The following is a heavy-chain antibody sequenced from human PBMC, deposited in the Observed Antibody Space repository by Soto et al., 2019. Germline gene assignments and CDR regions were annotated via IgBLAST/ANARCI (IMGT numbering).Heavy chain of an antibody. D-gene: IGHD3-3*01. Sequence: SETLSLTCTVSGGSISSGGYYWSWIRQHPGKGLEWIGYIYYSGSTYYNPSLKSRVTISVDTSKNQFSLKLSSVTAADTAVYYCARDYPNYDFWSGPYGMDVWGQGTTVTVSS. CDR3: ARDYPNYDFWSGPYGMDV. CDR2: IYYSGST. V-gene: IGHV4-31*03. J-gene: IGHJ6*02. CDR1: GGSISSGGYY.